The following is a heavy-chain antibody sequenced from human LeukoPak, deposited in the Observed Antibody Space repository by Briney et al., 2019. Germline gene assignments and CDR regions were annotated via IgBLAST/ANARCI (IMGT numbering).Heavy chain of an antibody. D-gene: IGHD3-22*01. CDR3: ARQGVYFSDSSAFYH. J-gene: IGHJ4*02. CDR1: GYRFTNHW. V-gene: IGHV5-51*01. Sequence: GESLKISCKASGYRFTNHWIGWVRQLPGKGLALMGSIYPGDSDTRYSPSFQGQITISADKSVATAYLQWSSLKASDTAIYYCARQGVYFSDSSAFYHWGQGTLITVSS. CDR2: IYPGDSDT.